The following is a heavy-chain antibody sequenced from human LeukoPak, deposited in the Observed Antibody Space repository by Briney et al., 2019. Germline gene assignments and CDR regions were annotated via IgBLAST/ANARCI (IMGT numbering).Heavy chain of an antibody. J-gene: IGHJ4*02. V-gene: IGHV3-21*01. CDR3: ARDRGVSSGYFDH. D-gene: IGHD3-22*01. Sequence: GGSLRLSCAASGFTFSSYSMNWVRQAPGKGLEWVSSISSSSSYIYYADSVKGRFTISRDNAKNSLYLQMNSLRAEDTAVYYCARDRGVSSGYFDHWGQGTLVTVSS. CDR1: GFTFSSYS. CDR2: ISSSSSYI.